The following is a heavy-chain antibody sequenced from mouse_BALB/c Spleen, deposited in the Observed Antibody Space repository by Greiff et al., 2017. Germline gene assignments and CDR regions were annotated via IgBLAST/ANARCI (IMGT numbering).Heavy chain of an antibody. J-gene: IGHJ4*01. CDR1: GYTFTSYY. CDR2: INPSNGGT. Sequence: QVQLQQPGAELVKPGASVKLSCKASGYTFTSYYMYWVKQRPGQGLEWIGGINPSNGGTNFNEKFKSKATLTVDKSSSTAYMQLSSLTSDDSAVYYCTIPYYGYAMDYWGQGTSVTVSS. CDR3: TIPYYGYAMDY. V-gene: IGHV1S81*02. D-gene: IGHD1-1*01.